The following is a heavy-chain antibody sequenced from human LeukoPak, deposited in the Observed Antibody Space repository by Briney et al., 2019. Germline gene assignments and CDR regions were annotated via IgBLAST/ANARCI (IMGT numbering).Heavy chain of an antibody. CDR2: INSDGSTT. D-gene: IGHD5-24*01. Sequence: GESLKISCAASGFTFTRYWMHWVRQTPGKGLVWVSGINSDGSTTTYADSVKGRFTISRDNAKNTVFLQMNSLRVEDTAVYYCATSGQPWLQFYWGQGTLATVSS. V-gene: IGHV3-74*03. CDR1: GFTFTRYW. CDR3: ATSGQPWLQFY. J-gene: IGHJ4*02.